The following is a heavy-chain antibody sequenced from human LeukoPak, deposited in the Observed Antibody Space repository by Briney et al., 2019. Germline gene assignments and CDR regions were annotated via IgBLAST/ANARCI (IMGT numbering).Heavy chain of an antibody. CDR1: GFTFSSYS. CDR2: ISSDSSTI. J-gene: IGHJ4*02. Sequence: GGSLRLSCAASGFTFSSYSMNWVRQAPGKGLKWISYISSDSSTIYYADSVKGRFTISRDNAKNSLYLQMNSLRAEDTAVYYCARVLHKRMYDSTTYFPYWGQGILVTVSS. V-gene: IGHV3-48*01. CDR3: ARVLHKRMYDSTTYFPY. D-gene: IGHD3-22*01.